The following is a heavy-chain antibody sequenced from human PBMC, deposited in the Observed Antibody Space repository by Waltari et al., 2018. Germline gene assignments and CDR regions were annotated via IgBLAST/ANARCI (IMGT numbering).Heavy chain of an antibody. Sequence: LQLQESGPGLVKPSETLSLTCSVSGASISSSNYYWGWIRQPPRKGLEWIGSMFNGGSTYYNPSLKSRVTISVDTSKNQFSLRLNSVTAADTAIYYCARHGYSGGWFDPWGQGTLVTVSS. CDR1: GASISSSNYY. J-gene: IGHJ5*02. D-gene: IGHD4-17*01. CDR3: ARHGYSGGWFDP. V-gene: IGHV4-39*01. CDR2: MFNGGST.